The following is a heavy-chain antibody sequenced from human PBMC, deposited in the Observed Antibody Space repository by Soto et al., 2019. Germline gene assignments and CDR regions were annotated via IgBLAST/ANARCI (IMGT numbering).Heavy chain of an antibody. CDR2: LFWNDDK. CDR3: ARNDYFDRSIDY. CDR1: GFSLSTSGVG. V-gene: IGHV2-5*01. Sequence: QITLKDSGPALVKPTQTLTVTCTFSGFSLSTSGVGVGWIRQPPGKAPEWLALLFWNDDKHYNPSLKSRLTSTKDTSKNQVALTMTNMDPADTATYYCARNDYFDRSIDYWGQGTLVTVSS. J-gene: IGHJ4*02. D-gene: IGHD3-22*01.